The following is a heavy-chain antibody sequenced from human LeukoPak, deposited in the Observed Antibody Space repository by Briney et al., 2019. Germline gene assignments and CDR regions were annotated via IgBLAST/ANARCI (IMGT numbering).Heavy chain of an antibody. CDR2: IYYSGST. CDR3: ARVTSGYDFRFSL. V-gene: IGHV4-59*01. D-gene: IGHD5-12*01. CDR1: GGSISSYY. Sequence: PSETLSLTCTVSGGSISSYYWSWIRQPPGKGLEWIRYIYYSGSTNYNPSFKSRVTISVDTSKNQFSLKLSSVTAADTAVYYCARVTSGYDFRFSLWGQGTLVTVSS. J-gene: IGHJ4*02.